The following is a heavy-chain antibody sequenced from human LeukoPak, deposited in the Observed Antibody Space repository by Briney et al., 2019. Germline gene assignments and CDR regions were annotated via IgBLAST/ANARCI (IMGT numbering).Heavy chain of an antibody. CDR3: ARGGAARLHFQN. CDR1: GGSISSSNW. V-gene: IGHV4-4*02. J-gene: IGHJ1*01. CDR2: IYHSGRT. Sequence: SETLSLTCAVSGGSISSSNWWNWVRQPPGKGLEWIGEIYHSGRTNYNPSLKSRVTISVDTSKNQFSLNLNSVTAADTAAYYCARGGAARLHFQNWGQGTLVTVSS. D-gene: IGHD6-6*01.